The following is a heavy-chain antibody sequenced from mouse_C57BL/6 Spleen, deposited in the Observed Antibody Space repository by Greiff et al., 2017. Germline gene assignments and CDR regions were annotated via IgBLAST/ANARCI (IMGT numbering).Heavy chain of an antibody. J-gene: IGHJ4*01. CDR3: ARSGAMDY. CDR2: IYPGDGDT. D-gene: IGHD3-1*01. Sequence: QVQLQQSGPELVKPGASVKISCKASGYAFSSSWMNWVKQRPGKGLEWIGRIYPGDGDTNYNGKFKGKATLTAAQSSSTAYMQLSSLTSEDSAVYFCARSGAMDYWGQGTSVTVAS. V-gene: IGHV1-82*01. CDR1: GYAFSSSW.